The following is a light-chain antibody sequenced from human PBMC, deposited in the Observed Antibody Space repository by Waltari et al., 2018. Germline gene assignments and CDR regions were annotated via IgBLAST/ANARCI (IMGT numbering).Light chain of an antibody. CDR2: GNN. Sequence: QSVLTQPPSVSGAPGQRVTISCTGSGSTIGAGFDVHWYQQLPGTAPKLLVYGNNSRPSVVPDRFSASKSGTSASLAITGLQAEDEADYYCQSYDSSLTGSWVFGGGTKLTVL. J-gene: IGLJ3*02. CDR3: QSYDSSLTGSWV. V-gene: IGLV1-40*01. CDR1: GSTIGAGFD.